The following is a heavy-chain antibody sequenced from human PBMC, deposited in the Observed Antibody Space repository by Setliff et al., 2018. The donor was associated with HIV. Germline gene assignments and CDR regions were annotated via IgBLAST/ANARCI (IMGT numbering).Heavy chain of an antibody. CDR2: IYTTWST. J-gene: IGHJ3*02. V-gene: IGHV4-59*11. CDR3: ASGSPFDGFDM. D-gene: IGHD1-26*01. Sequence: SETLSLTCTVSGGSMSTHYWSWIRQTPGKGLEWIGHIYTTWSTHYNPSLRSRVTISIDTSKSHFSLRLKSVTAADTALYYCASGSPFDGFDMWGQGTMVTVSS. CDR1: GGSMSTHY.